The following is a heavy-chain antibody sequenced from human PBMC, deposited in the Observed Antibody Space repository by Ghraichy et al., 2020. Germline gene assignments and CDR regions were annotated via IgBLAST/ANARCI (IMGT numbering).Heavy chain of an antibody. J-gene: IGHJ5*02. CDR3: VKDHGDFGVGRWFDP. Sequence: SETLSLTCSVSGDSISSTHYYWGWIRQPPGKGLEWIGSISYRGSTYSNPSLKSRVTLSVDTSKNQFSLKVTSMTAADTAVYFCVKDHGDFGVGRWFDPWGLGNMVTVSS. D-gene: IGHD4-17*01. V-gene: IGHV4-39*02. CDR2: ISYRGST. CDR1: GDSISSTHYY.